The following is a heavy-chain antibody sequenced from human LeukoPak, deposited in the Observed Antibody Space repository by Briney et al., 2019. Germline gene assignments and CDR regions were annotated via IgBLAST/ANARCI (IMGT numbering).Heavy chain of an antibody. D-gene: IGHD6-13*01. Sequence: SETLSLTCTVSSGSVNSGSYYWNWIRQPPGKGLEWIGYIYYSGSTNYNPSLKSRVTISVDTAKNQLSLKLSSVTAADTAVYYCARRAGFTSSWYEYWGQGTLVTVSS. CDR1: SGSVNSGSYY. V-gene: IGHV4-61*01. CDR2: IYYSGST. J-gene: IGHJ4*02. CDR3: ARRAGFTSSWYEY.